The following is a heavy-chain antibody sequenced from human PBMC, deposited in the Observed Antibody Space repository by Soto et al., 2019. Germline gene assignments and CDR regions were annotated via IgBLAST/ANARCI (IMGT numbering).Heavy chain of an antibody. J-gene: IGHJ4*02. CDR1: GYTFRNFG. CDR2: ISAYNANA. V-gene: IGHV1-18*01. Sequence: QIPLLQSGAEVKKPGASVKVTCKASGYTFRNFGISWVRQAPGQGLEWMGWISAYNANANYAQKFQGRITITADTSTSTAYMELRSLRSDETAVYYCARENSYFDYWGQGTLVTVSS. CDR3: ARENSYFDY.